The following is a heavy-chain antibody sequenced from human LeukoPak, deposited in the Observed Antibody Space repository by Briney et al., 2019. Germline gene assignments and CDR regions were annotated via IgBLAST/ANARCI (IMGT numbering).Heavy chain of an antibody. D-gene: IGHD6-13*01. CDR2: IYHSGSA. V-gene: IGHV4-30-2*01. CDR1: GGSISSGDYY. Sequence: PSQTLSLTCTVSGGSISSGDYYWSWIRQPPGKGLEWIAYIYHSGSAYYNPSLKSRVTISVDRSKNQFSLKLSSVTAADTAVYYCARGPGYSSSWYAGYWGQGTLVTVSS. CDR3: ARGPGYSSSWYAGY. J-gene: IGHJ4*02.